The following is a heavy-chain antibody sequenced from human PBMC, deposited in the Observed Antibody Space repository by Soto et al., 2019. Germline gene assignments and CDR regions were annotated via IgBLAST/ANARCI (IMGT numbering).Heavy chain of an antibody. V-gene: IGHV1-24*01. CDR1: GHTLSELS. Sequence: QVQLVQSGAEVKKPGTSVKVSCKVFGHTLSELSMHWVRQAPGEGLEWVGGFDREDAETVYAQKVRGRVSMTEDTSTDTAYLELSRLRSEDTAVYFCATKTLLSYLQYWGRGTLVTVSS. CDR2: FDREDAET. D-gene: IGHD3-16*02. J-gene: IGHJ1*01. CDR3: ATKTLLSYLQY.